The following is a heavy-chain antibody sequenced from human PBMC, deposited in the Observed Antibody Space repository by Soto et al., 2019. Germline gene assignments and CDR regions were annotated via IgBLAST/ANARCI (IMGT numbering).Heavy chain of an antibody. CDR3: ARAGGYYYDSSGYPSAV. CDR1: GYTFTGYY. Sequence: ASVKVSCKASGYTFTGYYMHWVRQAPGQGLEWMGWINPNSGGTNYAQKFQGWVTMTTDASTTTAYMELRSLRSDDTAVYYCARAGGYYYDSSGYPSAVWGQGTLVTVSS. D-gene: IGHD3-22*01. J-gene: IGHJ4*02. CDR2: INPNSGGT. V-gene: IGHV1-2*04.